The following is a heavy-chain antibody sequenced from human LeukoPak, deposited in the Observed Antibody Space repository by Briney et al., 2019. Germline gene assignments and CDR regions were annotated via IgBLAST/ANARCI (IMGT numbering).Heavy chain of an antibody. V-gene: IGHV6-1*01. CDR1: GDSVSSNSAA. CDR3: ARDFVEWELPQYNWFDP. CDR2: TYYRSKWYN. D-gene: IGHD1-26*01. J-gene: IGHJ5*02. Sequence: SQTLSLTCAISGDSVSSNSAAWNWIRQSPSRGLEWLGRTYYRSKWYNDYAVSVKSRITINPDTSKNQFSLQLNSVTPEDTAVYYCARDFVEWELPQYNWFDPWGQGTLVTVSS.